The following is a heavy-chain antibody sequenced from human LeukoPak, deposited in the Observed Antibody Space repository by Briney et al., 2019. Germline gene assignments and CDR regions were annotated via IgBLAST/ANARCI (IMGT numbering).Heavy chain of an antibody. D-gene: IGHD3-9*01. CDR1: GVTFDDYA. J-gene: IGHJ4*02. CDR3: AKPPFDGDYFDY. Sequence: PGGSLRLSCAASGVTFDDYAMHWVRQAPGKGVEWVALISGDGGSTYYAESVKGGFTISRDNNKNSLYMQINSLRTEDTALYYCAKPPFDGDYFDYWGQGTLVTVSS. V-gene: IGHV3-43*02. CDR2: ISGDGGST.